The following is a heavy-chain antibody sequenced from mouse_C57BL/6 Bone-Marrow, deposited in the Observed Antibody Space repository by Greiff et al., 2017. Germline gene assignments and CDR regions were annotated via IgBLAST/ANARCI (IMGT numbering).Heavy chain of an antibody. CDR3: ARVYYCNYDY. CDR1: GYTFTRYT. Sequence: QVQLKQSGAELARPGASVKMSCKASGYTFTRYTMHWVKQRPGQGLEWIGYINPSSGYTHYNQKFKNKATLTAYKSSSTAYMHLSSLTSEDSAVYYGARVYYCNYDYWGQGTTLTVSS. D-gene: IGHD2-1*01. V-gene: IGHV1-4*01. J-gene: IGHJ2*01. CDR2: INPSSGYT.